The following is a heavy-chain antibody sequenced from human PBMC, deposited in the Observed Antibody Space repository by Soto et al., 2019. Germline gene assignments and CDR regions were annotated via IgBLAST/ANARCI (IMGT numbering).Heavy chain of an antibody. CDR3: ARAPDDCRSTSCYYWFDP. Sequence: QVQLVQSGAEVKKPGSSVKVSCKASGGTFSSYAISWVRQAPGQGLEWMGGIIPIFGTANYAQKFQGRVTITADQSTSTAYMELSSLRSEDTAVYYCARAPDDCRSTSCYYWFDPWGQGTLVTVCS. CDR1: GGTFSSYA. D-gene: IGHD2-2*01. CDR2: IIPIFGTA. J-gene: IGHJ5*02. V-gene: IGHV1-69*01.